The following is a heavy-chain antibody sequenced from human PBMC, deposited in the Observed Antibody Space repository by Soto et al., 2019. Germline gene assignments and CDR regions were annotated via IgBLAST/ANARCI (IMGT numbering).Heavy chain of an antibody. CDR1: GFTFSSYA. Sequence: GGSLRLSCAASGFTFSSYAMHWVRQAPGKGLEWVAVISYDGSNKYYADSVKGRFTISRDNSKNTLYLHMNSLRAEDTAVYYCARNDEGGYFDYWGQGTLVTVSS. D-gene: IGHD1-1*01. J-gene: IGHJ4*02. V-gene: IGHV3-30*04. CDR3: ARNDEGGYFDY. CDR2: ISYDGSNK.